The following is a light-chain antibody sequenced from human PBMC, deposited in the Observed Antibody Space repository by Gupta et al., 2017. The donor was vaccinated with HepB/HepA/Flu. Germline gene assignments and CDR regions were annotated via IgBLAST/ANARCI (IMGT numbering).Light chain of an antibody. CDR1: QSISSW. J-gene: IGKJ1*01. CDR2: KAS. CDR3: QQYNSYSWT. V-gene: IGKV1-5*03. Sequence: DIHMTPSPSTLSASVGDRVTITCRASQSISSWLSWYQQKPGKAPKLLIYKASSLESGVPSRFSGSGSGTEFTLTISSLQTDDFATYYCQQYNSYSWTFGQGTKVEIK.